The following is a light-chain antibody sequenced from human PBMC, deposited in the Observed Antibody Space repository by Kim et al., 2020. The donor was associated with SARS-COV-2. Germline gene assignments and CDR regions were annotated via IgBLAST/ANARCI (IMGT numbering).Light chain of an antibody. Sequence: LSAGERAAYYCRAGKSVSDYLAWYQQKPGQAPRRVIYASSTRAAGSPARFSGSGSGTDFTLTISSLDPEDSGVYYCQQHSNWHITFGQGTRLEIK. CDR2: ASS. CDR3: QQHSNWHIT. V-gene: IGKV3-11*01. J-gene: IGKJ5*01. CDR1: KSVSDY.